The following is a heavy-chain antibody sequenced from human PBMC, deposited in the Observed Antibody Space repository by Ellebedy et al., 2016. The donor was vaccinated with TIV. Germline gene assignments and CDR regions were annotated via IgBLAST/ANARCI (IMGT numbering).Heavy chain of an antibody. CDR3: VRSHRGSYETGDY. J-gene: IGHJ4*02. V-gene: IGHV3-21*01. D-gene: IGHD1-26*01. CDR1: GLTFSDYS. Sequence: GGSLRLSCAASGLTFSDYSMSWVRQAPGKGLEWVSSISSSNSYISYAASVKGRFTISRDNAKNSLYLQMNSLRAEDTAMYYCVRSHRGSYETGDYWGQGTLVTVSS. CDR2: ISSSNSYI.